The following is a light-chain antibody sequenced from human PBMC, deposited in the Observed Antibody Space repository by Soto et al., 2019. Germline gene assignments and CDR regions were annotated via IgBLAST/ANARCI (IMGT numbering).Light chain of an antibody. J-gene: IGLJ3*02. Sequence: QSVLTQPPSVSAAPGQKVTISCSGSSSNIGNNYVSWYQQHPGKAPKLLIYEVSKRPSGVPDRFSGSKSGNTASLTVSGLQAADEADYYCSSYAGSYNWVFGGGTKLTVL. CDR2: EVS. V-gene: IGLV2-8*01. CDR1: SSNIGNNY. CDR3: SSYAGSYNWV.